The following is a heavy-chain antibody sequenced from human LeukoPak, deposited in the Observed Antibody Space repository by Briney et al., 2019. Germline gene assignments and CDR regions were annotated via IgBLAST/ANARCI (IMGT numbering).Heavy chain of an antibody. CDR2: LGDSGGSR. D-gene: IGHD3-3*01. V-gene: IGHV3-23*01. J-gene: IGHJ4*02. Sequence: PGGSLRLSCAASGFTFSNYAMSWVRQAPGKGLEWVSALGDSGGSRYYADSAKGRFTISRDNFKNTLYLQMNSLRAEDTAVYYCAKVSRYDFWSGSHFDYWGQGTLVTVSS. CDR3: AKVSRYDFWSGSHFDY. CDR1: GFTFSNYA.